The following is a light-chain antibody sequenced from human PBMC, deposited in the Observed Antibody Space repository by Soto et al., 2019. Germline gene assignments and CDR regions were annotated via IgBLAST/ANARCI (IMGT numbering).Light chain of an antibody. Sequence: IVLTQSPGTLSLSPGERATLSCRASQSVSSSYLAWYQQKPGQAPRLLIYDASSRATGIPHRFSGSGSGTDFTLTISSPEPEDFAVYYCQQYGSSPQTFGQGTKVEIK. V-gene: IGKV3-20*01. CDR1: QSVSSSY. CDR3: QQYGSSPQT. J-gene: IGKJ1*01. CDR2: DAS.